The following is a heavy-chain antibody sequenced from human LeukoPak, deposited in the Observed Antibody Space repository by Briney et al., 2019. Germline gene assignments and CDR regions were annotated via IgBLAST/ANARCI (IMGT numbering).Heavy chain of an antibody. CDR2: INPNSGGT. V-gene: IGHV1-2*02. CDR3: ARGVVVVASNWFDP. D-gene: IGHD2-15*01. CDR1: GYTFTGYY. J-gene: IGHJ5*02. Sequence: ASVKVSCKASGYTFTGYYMHWVRQAPGQGLEWMGWINPNSGGTNYAQKFQGRVTMTRNTSISTAYMELSSLRSEDTAVYYCARGVVVVASNWFDPWGQGTLVTVSS.